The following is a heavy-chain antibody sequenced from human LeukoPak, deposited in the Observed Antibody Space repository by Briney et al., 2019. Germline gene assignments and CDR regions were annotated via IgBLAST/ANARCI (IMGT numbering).Heavy chain of an antibody. J-gene: IGHJ4*02. V-gene: IGHV3-53*01. CDR1: GFTVSSNY. Sequence: GGSLRLSCAASGFTVSSNYMSWVRQAPGKGLEWVSVIYSGGSTYYADSVKGRFTISRDNSKNTLYPQMNSLRAGDTAVYYCARGLGYGDYFDYWGQGTLVTVSS. D-gene: IGHD4-17*01. CDR3: ARGLGYGDYFDY. CDR2: IYSGGST.